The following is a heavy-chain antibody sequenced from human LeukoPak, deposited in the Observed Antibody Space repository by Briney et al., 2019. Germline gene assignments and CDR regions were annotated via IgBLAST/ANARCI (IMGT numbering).Heavy chain of an antibody. D-gene: IGHD3-22*01. V-gene: IGHV3-73*01. Sequence: GGSLRLSCAASGFTFSGSAMHWVRQASGKGLEWVGRIRSKANSYATAYAVSVKGRFTISRDDSKNTAYLQMNSLKTEDTAVYYCTRYYDSRGPDYYYGMDVWGQGTTVTVSS. CDR2: IRSKANSYAT. J-gene: IGHJ6*02. CDR1: GFTFSGSA. CDR3: TRYYDSRGPDYYYGMDV.